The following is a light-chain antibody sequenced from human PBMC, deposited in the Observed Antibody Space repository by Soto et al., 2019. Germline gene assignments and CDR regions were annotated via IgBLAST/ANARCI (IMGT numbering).Light chain of an antibody. V-gene: IGLV2-23*02. CDR3: CSYAGSSNVV. CDR2: EVS. J-gene: IGLJ2*01. Sequence: QSALTQPPSVSGSPGQSITISCTGTSSDVGSYNLVSWYQQHPGKAPKLMIYEVSKRPSGVSNRFSGSKSGNTASLTISGLQAEDEADYYCCSYAGSSNVVFGGGTKLTVL. CDR1: SSDVGSYNL.